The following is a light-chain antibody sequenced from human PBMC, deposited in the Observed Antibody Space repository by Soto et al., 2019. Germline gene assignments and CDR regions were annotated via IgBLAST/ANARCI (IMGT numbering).Light chain of an antibody. Sequence: EIVMTQSPATLSVSPGERATLSCRASQSVSSNLAWYQQKPGQAPRLLIYGASTRATGIPARFSGSGSGTEFAHTIISLQSEDFAVYYCQQYNNWPPLTFGGGTKVEIK. CDR2: GAS. J-gene: IGKJ4*01. CDR1: QSVSSN. V-gene: IGKV3-15*01. CDR3: QQYNNWPPLT.